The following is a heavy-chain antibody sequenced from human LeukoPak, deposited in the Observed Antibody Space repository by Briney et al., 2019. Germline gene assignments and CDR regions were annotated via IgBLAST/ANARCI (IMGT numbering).Heavy chain of an antibody. CDR2: INHSGST. CDR3: AILYVGYSYGYNY. CDR1: GGSFSGYY. V-gene: IGHV4-34*01. D-gene: IGHD5-18*01. J-gene: IGHJ4*02. Sequence: SETLSLTCAVYGGSFSGYYWSWIRQPPGKGLEWIGEINHSGSTNYNPSLKSRVTISVDTSKNQFSLKLSSVTAADTAVYYRAILYVGYSYGYNYWGQGTLVTVSS.